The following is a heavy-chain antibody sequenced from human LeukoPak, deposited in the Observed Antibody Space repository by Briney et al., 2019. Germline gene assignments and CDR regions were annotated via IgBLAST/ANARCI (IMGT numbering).Heavy chain of an antibody. Sequence: SQTLSLTCTVSGGSISSGADYWSWIRQPPGKGLEWIGYIYYSGSTYYNPSLKSRVTISVDTSKNQFSLKLSSVTAADTAVYYCARDPITMVRGVIPHSDYWGQGTLVTVSS. CDR1: GGSISSGADY. J-gene: IGHJ4*02. V-gene: IGHV4-30-4*08. D-gene: IGHD3-10*01. CDR3: ARDPITMVRGVIPHSDY. CDR2: IYYSGST.